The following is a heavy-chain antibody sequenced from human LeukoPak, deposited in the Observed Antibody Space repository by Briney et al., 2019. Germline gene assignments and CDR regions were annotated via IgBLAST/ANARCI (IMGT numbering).Heavy chain of an antibody. CDR1: GFTFSSYG. V-gene: IGHV3-30*18. D-gene: IGHD2/OR15-2a*01. Sequence: GGSLRLSCAVSGFTFSSYGMHWVRQTPGKGLEWVAVISYDGSNKYYADSVKGRFTISRDNSKNTLYVQMNSLRAEDTAVYYCAKDLLPGDYYYYGMDVWGQGTTVTVSS. CDR2: ISYDGSNK. CDR3: AKDLLPGDYYYYGMDV. J-gene: IGHJ6*02.